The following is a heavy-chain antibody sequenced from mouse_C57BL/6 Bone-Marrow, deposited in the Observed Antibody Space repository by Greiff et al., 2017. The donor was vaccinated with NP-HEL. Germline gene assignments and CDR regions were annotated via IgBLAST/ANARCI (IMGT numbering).Heavy chain of an antibody. Sequence: EVKLQESGGGLVKPGGSLKLSCAASGFTFSSYAMSWVRQTPEKRLEWVATISDGGSYTYYPDNVKGRFTISRDNAKDNLYLQMSHLKSEDTAMYYCARGGDYWGQGTTLTVSS. V-gene: IGHV5-4*03. CDR1: GFTFSSYA. J-gene: IGHJ2*01. CDR2: ISDGGSYT. CDR3: ARGGDY.